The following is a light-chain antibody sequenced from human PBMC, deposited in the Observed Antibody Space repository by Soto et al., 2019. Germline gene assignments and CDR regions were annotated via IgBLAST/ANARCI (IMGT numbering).Light chain of an antibody. Sequence: QSVLTQPPSLSGTPGQTVTISCIGSRSNIGSAIVHWYQQLPGTAPKHLIYMNSQRPSGVPDRFSGSKSGTSASLVITGLRPEDEADYYCVAWDDNLGSRVFRGGTKLTVL. CDR1: RSNIGSAI. CDR3: VAWDDNLGSRV. CDR2: MNS. V-gene: IGLV1-47*01. J-gene: IGLJ3*02.